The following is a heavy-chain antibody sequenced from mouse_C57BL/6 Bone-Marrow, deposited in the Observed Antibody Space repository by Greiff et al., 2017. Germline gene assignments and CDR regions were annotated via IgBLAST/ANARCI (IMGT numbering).Heavy chain of an antibody. J-gene: IGHJ3*01. CDR2: IDPENGDT. D-gene: IGHD1-1*01. CDR3: TKFITTVDGFAY. V-gene: IGHV14-4*01. Sequence: VQLQQSGAELVRPGASVKLSCTASGFNIKDDYMHWVKQRPEQGLEWIGWIDPENGDTEYASKFQGKATITADTSSNTAYLQLSSLTSEDTAVYYCTKFITTVDGFAYWGQGTLVTVSA. CDR1: GFNIKDDY.